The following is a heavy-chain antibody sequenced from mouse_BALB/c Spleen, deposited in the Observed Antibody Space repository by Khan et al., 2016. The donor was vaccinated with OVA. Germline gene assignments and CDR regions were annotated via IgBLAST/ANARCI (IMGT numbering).Heavy chain of an antibody. D-gene: IGHD1-1*01. CDR3: ARTYGSDFDY. CDR2: INPHIGET. V-gene: IGHV1-20*02. CDR1: GYSFTGYF. J-gene: IGHJ2*01. Sequence: VQLQQSGPELVKPGASVKISCKASGYSFTGYFMNWVMQSHGKSLEWIGRINPHIGETFYNQKFRDKATLTVDESSSTAHMELRDLASEDSAVYYCARTYGSDFDYWGQGTNLTVSS.